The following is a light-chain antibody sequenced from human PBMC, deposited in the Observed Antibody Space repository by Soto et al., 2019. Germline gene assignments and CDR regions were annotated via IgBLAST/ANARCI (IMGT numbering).Light chain of an antibody. Sequence: EIVLTQSPGTLSLSPGERATLSCRASQSVSSSYLAWYQQKPGQAPRLLIYGASTRATGIPARFSGSASGTDFTLTISSLEPEDFAVYYCQQRSDWPITFGQGTRLEIK. CDR2: GAS. CDR3: QQRSDWPIT. J-gene: IGKJ5*01. V-gene: IGKV3D-20*02. CDR1: QSVSSSY.